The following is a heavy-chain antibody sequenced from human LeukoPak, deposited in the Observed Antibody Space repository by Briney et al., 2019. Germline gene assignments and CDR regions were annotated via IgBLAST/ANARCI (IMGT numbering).Heavy chain of an antibody. J-gene: IGHJ4*02. Sequence: GGSLRLSCATSDFTFSRHWMHWVRQAPGKGLVWVSRSISDGISVSYADSVKGRFTIFRDNAKNTLYLQMNSLRVEDTAMYYGARGHVAGSDRHWDYWGQGALVTVSS. V-gene: IGHV3-74*01. D-gene: IGHD6-19*01. CDR1: DFTFSRHW. CDR2: SISDGISV. CDR3: ARGHVAGSDRHWDY.